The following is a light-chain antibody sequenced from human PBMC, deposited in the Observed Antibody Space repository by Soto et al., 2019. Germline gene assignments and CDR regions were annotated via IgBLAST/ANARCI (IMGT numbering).Light chain of an antibody. CDR3: QQRYNWPRT. J-gene: IGKJ1*01. CDR1: QSVNIY. CDR2: DAS. Sequence: IVLTQSPATLSLSPGERATLSCRASQSVNIYLVWYQQKPGQAPRLLIYDASNRATGIPARFSGSGSGTDFTLTISSLEPEDSAVYYCQQRYNWPRTFGQGTKVDIK. V-gene: IGKV3-11*01.